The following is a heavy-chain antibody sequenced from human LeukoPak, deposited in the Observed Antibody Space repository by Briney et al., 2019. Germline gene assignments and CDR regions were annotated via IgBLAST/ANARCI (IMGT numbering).Heavy chain of an antibody. V-gene: IGHV4-34*01. CDR1: GGSFSGYY. CDR3: ARGVRERWLQSRYGY. D-gene: IGHD5-24*01. CDR2: INHSGST. J-gene: IGHJ4*02. Sequence: SETLSLTRAVYGGSFSGYYWSWIRQPPGKGLEWIGEINHSGSTNYNQSLKSRVTISVDTSKNQFSLKLSAVTAADTAVYYCARGVRERWLQSRYGYWGQGTLVTVSS.